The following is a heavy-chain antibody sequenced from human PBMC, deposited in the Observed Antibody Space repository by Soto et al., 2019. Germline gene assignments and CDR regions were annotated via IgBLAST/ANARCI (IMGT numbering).Heavy chain of an antibody. CDR3: ARDRGWNCDY. CDR2: ISSDGSNK. CDR1: GFTFSNYG. Sequence: ESVGGVVQPGRSLRVSCAASGFTFSNYGMHWVRQAPGKGLEWVALISSDGSNKYYADSVKGRFSFSRDNSKNTLYLQVNSLRPEDTAVYYCARDRGWNCDYWGQGTLVTVSS. J-gene: IGHJ4*02. D-gene: IGHD1-7*01. V-gene: IGHV3-30*03.